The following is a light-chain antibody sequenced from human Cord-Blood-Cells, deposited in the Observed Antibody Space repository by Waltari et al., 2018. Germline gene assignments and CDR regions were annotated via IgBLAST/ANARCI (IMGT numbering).Light chain of an antibody. Sequence: QSALTQPRPVSGSPGQSVTISCTGTSSDVGGYNYVSWYQQHPGKAPKLMIYDVSKRPSGVPDRFSGSKSGNPASLTISGLQAEDEADYYCCSYAGSYTLVFGGGTKLTVL. J-gene: IGLJ3*02. V-gene: IGLV2-11*01. CDR1: SSDVGGYNY. CDR3: CSYAGSYTLV. CDR2: DVS.